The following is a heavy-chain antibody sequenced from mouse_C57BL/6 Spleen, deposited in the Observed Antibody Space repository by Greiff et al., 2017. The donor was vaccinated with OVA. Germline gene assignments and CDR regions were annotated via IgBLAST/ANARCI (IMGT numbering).Heavy chain of an antibody. CDR1: GFTFSDYG. D-gene: IGHD2-2*01. CDR2: ISSGSSTI. Sequence: DVQLVESGGGLVKPGGSLKLSCAASGFTFSDYGMHWVRQAPEKGLEWVAYISSGSSTIYYADTVKGRFTISRDNAKNTLFLQMTSLRSEDTAMYYCASLSTMVSPYAYWGQGTSVTVSS. V-gene: IGHV5-17*01. J-gene: IGHJ4*01. CDR3: ASLSTMVSPYAY.